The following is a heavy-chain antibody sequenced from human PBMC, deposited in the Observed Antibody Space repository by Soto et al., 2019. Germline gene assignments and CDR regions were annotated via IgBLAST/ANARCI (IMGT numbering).Heavy chain of an antibody. CDR2: INHSGST. V-gene: IGHV4-34*01. J-gene: IGHJ4*02. D-gene: IGHD6-6*01. CDR1: GGSFSGYY. CDR3: ARGNKYSNFFGYMSLCYFDY. Sequence: QVQLQQWGAGLLKPSETLSLTCAVYGGSFSGYYWSWIRQPPGKGLEWIGEINHSGSTNYNPSLKSRVTISVDTSKNQFSLKLSSVTAADTAVYYCARGNKYSNFFGYMSLCYFDYWGQGTLVTVSS.